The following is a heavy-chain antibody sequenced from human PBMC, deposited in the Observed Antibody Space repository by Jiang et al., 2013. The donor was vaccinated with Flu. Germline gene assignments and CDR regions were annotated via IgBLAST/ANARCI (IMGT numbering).Heavy chain of an antibody. Sequence: SGAEVKKPGESLKISCEASGYTFTSYWIGWVRQMPGKGLEWMGIIYPGDSDTRYSPSFQGQVAISADKSISTAYLQWSSLKASDTAMYYCARHRGGYGVLGVSFDIVGPRDKWSSSL. D-gene: IGHD5-12*01. V-gene: IGHV5-51*01. CDR2: IYPGDSDT. CDR3: ARHRGGYGVLGVSFDI. CDR1: GYTFTSYW. J-gene: IGHJ3*02.